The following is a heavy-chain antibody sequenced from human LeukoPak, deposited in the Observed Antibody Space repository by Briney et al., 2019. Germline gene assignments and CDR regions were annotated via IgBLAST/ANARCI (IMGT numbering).Heavy chain of an antibody. CDR1: GGAVSSGVYS. CDR2: TYHSETT. J-gene: IGHJ4*02. CDR3: ARSRTAYYRYFDS. D-gene: IGHD3-22*01. V-gene: IGHV4-30-2*01. Sequence: SQTLSLTCTVSGGAVSSGVYSWSWIRQPPGKGLEWIGYTYHSETTYYNPSLQSRVTISVNRSKNQFSLKLTSVTAADTAVHYCARSRTAYYRYFDSWGQGTLVTVSS.